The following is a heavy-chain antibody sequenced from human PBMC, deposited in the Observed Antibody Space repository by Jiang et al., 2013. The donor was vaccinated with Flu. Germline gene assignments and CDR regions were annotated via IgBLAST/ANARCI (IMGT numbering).Heavy chain of an antibody. CDR2: ISYDGSNK. Sequence: VQLVESGGGVVQPGRSLRLSCAASGFTFSSYAMHWVRQAPGKGLEWVAVISYDGSNKYYADSVKGRFTISRDNSKNTLYLQMNSLRAEDTAVYYCARALGVATTSTDPYYYYGMDVWGQGTTVTVSS. D-gene: IGHD5-12*01. CDR1: GFTFSSYA. J-gene: IGHJ6*02. CDR3: ARALGVATTSTDPYYYYGMDV. V-gene: IGHV3-30-3*01.